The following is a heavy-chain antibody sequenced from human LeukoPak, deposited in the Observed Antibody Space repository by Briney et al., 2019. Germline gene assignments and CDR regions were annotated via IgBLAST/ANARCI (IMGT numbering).Heavy chain of an antibody. CDR3: AKDQFYGDYDYYYYMDV. J-gene: IGHJ6*03. CDR2: ISGSGGST. Sequence: GGSLRLSCAASGFTFGSYGMSWVRQAPGKGLEWVSAISGSGGSTYYADSVKGRFIISRDNSKNTLYLQMNSLRAEDTAVYYCAKDQFYGDYDYYYYMDVWGKGTTVTISS. CDR1: GFTFGSYG. V-gene: IGHV3-23*01. D-gene: IGHD4-17*01.